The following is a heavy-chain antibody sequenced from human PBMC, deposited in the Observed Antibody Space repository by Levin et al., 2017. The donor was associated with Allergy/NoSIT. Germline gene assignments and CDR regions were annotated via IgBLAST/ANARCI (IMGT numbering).Heavy chain of an antibody. CDR1: DGSISRSSYY. CDR2: IYYLGTT. D-gene: IGHD1-1*01. CDR3: ARLPWNTNAFDI. V-gene: IGHV4-39*01. Sequence: SQTLSLTCTVSDGSISRSSYYWSWIRQPPGKGLEWIGYIYYLGTTNYNPSLKSRVSISVDASKNQFSLNLSSVTAADTALYYCARLPWNTNAFDIWGQGTVVIVSS. J-gene: IGHJ3*02.